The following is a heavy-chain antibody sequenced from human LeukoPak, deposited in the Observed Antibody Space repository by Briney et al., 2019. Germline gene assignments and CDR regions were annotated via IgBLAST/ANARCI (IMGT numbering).Heavy chain of an antibody. CDR2: IGSSGTTT. Sequence: GGSLRLSCAASGFIFSDYGMVWVRQTPGKGLEWVSSIGSSGTTTYYADSVQGRFTISRDNSQNMMYLQTNNLRGEDTAVYYCAKSDHTTGPFDYWGQGTLVTVSS. CDR3: AKSDHTTGPFDY. D-gene: IGHD4-17*01. V-gene: IGHV3-23*01. CDR1: GFIFSDYG. J-gene: IGHJ4*02.